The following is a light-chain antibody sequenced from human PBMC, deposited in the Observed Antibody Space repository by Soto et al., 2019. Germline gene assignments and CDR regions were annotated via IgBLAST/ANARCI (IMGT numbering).Light chain of an antibody. Sequence: QSALTQPASVSGSPGQSIAISCTGTSSDVGAYNYVSWYQRHPGKAPKLIIYEVNNRPSGVSDRFSGSKSGNTASLTISGLQADDEADYYCSSFTTSTPLLFGEGTKLTVL. J-gene: IGLJ2*01. CDR2: EVN. CDR3: SSFTTSTPLL. CDR1: SSDVGAYNY. V-gene: IGLV2-14*01.